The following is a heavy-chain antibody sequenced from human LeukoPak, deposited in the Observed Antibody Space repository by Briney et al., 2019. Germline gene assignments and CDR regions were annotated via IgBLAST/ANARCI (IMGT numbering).Heavy chain of an antibody. V-gene: IGHV4-4*02. CDR1: GYSISSGYW. CDR2: ISHSGST. D-gene: IGHD1-1*01. J-gene: IGHJ6*03. Sequence: SETLSLTCAVSGYSISSGYWWSWVRQPPGKGLEWIGEISHSGSTFYNPSLKSRVTISIDKSENQFSLNLRSVTAADTAVYYCARNGDYSMDVWGKGTTVTVS. CDR3: ARNGDYSMDV.